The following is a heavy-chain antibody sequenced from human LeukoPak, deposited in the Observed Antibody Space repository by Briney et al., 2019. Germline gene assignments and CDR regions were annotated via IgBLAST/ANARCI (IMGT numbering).Heavy chain of an antibody. CDR1: GDSISRYY. CDR3: ARDSGTTGELKFDP. J-gene: IGHJ5*02. V-gene: IGHV4-4*07. D-gene: IGHD3-10*01. CDR2: IYNGGII. Sequence: SETLSLTCTVSGDSISRYYWSWIRQPAGKGLEWIGRIYNGGIITYNPSLKSRVTMSIDTSNNQFSLRLRFVTAADTAVYYCARDSGTTGELKFDPWGQGTLVTVSS.